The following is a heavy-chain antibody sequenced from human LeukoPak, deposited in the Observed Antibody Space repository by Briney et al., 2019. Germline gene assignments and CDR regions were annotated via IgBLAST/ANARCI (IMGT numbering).Heavy chain of an antibody. CDR1: GFTFSSHS. Sequence: GGSLRLSCAASGFTFSSHSMNWVRQAPGKGLEWVANIKGDGGEKYADSVEGRFTISRDNAKNSVYLQMNSLRAEDTAVYYCVRDNRWASDYWGQGTLVTVSS. V-gene: IGHV3-7*01. CDR2: IKGDGGEK. CDR3: VRDNRWASDY. J-gene: IGHJ4*02. D-gene: IGHD4-23*01.